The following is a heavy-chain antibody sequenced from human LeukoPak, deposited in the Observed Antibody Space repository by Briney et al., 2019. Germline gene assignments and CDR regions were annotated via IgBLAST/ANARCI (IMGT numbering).Heavy chain of an antibody. J-gene: IGHJ4*02. Sequence: GGSLRLSCAASGFSFSNYAMHWVRQAPGKGLEYVSAISGNGVSTYYANSVKGRLTISRDNSKNTLYLQIGSLRADDMAVYYCARAPSSGWYDYWGQGTLVTVSS. CDR1: GFSFSNYA. CDR2: ISGNGVST. V-gene: IGHV3-64*01. D-gene: IGHD6-19*01. CDR3: ARAPSSGWYDY.